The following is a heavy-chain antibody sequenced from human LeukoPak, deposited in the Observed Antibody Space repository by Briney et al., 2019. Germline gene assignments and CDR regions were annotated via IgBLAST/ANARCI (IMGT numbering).Heavy chain of an antibody. J-gene: IGHJ5*02. D-gene: IGHD6-13*01. Sequence: PSETLSLTCTVSGGSISSSSYYWGWIRQPPGKGLEWIGSIYYSGSTYYNPSLKSRVTISVDTSKNQFSLKLSSVTAADTAVYYCARDLRSLAAAGRVHWFDPWGQGTLVTVSP. CDR2: IYYSGST. CDR3: ARDLRSLAAAGRVHWFDP. V-gene: IGHV4-39*07. CDR1: GGSISSSSYY.